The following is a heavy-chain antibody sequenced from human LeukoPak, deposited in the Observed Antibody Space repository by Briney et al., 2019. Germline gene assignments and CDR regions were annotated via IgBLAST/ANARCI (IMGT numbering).Heavy chain of an antibody. D-gene: IGHD3-22*01. Sequence: PGGSLRLSCAASGFTFSSYSMNWVRQAPGRGLEWVSSISSSSSYIYYADPVKGRFTISRDNAKNSLYLQMNSLRAEDTAVYYCARTPFPMSHSSGYVDYWGQGTLVTVSS. CDR2: ISSSSSYI. J-gene: IGHJ4*02. CDR3: ARTPFPMSHSSGYVDY. CDR1: GFTFSSYS. V-gene: IGHV3-21*01.